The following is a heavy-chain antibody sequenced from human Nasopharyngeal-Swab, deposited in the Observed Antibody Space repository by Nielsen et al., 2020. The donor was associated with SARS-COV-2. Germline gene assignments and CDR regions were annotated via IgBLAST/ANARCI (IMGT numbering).Heavy chain of an antibody. J-gene: IGHJ6*02. CDR2: IYSGGST. CDR1: GLTVSSHY. CDR3: AIPLGYGSGSYYGYYYYYYGMDV. V-gene: IGHV3-53*01. D-gene: IGHD3-10*01. Sequence: GESLKISCAASGLTVSSHYMSWVRQAPGKGLEWVSVIYSGGSTYYADSVKGRFTISRDNSKNTLYLQMNSLRAEDTAVYYCAIPLGYGSGSYYGYYYYYYGMDVWGQGTTVTVSS.